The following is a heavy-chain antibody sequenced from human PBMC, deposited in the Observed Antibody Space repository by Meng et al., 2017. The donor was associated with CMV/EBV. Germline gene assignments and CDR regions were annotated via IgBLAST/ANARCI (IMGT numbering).Heavy chain of an antibody. J-gene: IGHJ6*02. CDR3: CRDLLPYPARYYYYGMDV. Sequence: ASVKVSCKASGYTFTSYGISWVRQAPGQGLEWMGWISAYNGNTNYAQKLQGRVTMTTDTSTSTAYMELRSLRSDDTAVYYCCRDLLPYPARYYYYGMDVWGQGTTVTVSS. CDR2: ISAYNGNT. V-gene: IGHV1-18*01. CDR1: GYTFTSYG. D-gene: IGHD2-15*01.